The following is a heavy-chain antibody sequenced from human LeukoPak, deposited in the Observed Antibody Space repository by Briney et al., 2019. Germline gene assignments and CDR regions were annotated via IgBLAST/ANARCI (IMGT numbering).Heavy chain of an antibody. D-gene: IGHD3-22*01. Sequence: SETLSLTCTVSGGSISSYYWGWIRQPPGKGLEWIGSIYYSGSTYYNPSLKSRVTISVDTSKNQFSLKLSSVTAADTAVYYCATDYYDSSGYPQWGQGTLVTVSS. V-gene: IGHV4-39*01. J-gene: IGHJ4*02. CDR1: GGSISSYY. CDR3: ATDYYDSSGYPQ. CDR2: IYYSGST.